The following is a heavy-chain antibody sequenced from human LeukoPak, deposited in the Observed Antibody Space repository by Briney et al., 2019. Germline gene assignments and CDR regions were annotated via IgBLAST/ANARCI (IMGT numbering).Heavy chain of an antibody. Sequence: GGSLRLSCAASGFTFSNYAMSWVRQAPGKGLEWVSFISGSGGSTSYADSVKGRFTISRDNSKNTLYLQMNSLRAEDTAIYYCAKDLKIGGGYWGQGTLVTVSS. V-gene: IGHV3-23*01. CDR3: AKDLKIGGGY. J-gene: IGHJ4*02. D-gene: IGHD3-22*01. CDR1: GFTFSNYA. CDR2: ISGSGGST.